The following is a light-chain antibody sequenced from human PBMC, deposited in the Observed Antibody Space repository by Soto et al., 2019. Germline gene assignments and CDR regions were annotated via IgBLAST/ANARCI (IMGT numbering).Light chain of an antibody. V-gene: IGLV2-14*01. CDR3: SSYSGSTAFYV. Sequence: QSVLTQPASVSGSPGQSITISCTGTSSDVGYYNFVSWYQQHPGKAPKLIIYEVNNRPSGVSNRFSASKSGNTASLTISGLQAEDEADYHCSSYSGSTAFYVFGTGT. CDR1: SSDVGYYNF. J-gene: IGLJ1*01. CDR2: EVN.